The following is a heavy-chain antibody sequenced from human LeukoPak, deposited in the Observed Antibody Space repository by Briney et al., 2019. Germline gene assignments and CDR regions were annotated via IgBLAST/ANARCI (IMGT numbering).Heavy chain of an antibody. V-gene: IGHV5-51*01. J-gene: IGHJ3*01. Sequence: GESLKISCKTSGYTFINFWIAWVRQVPGKGLEWMGIIHPGDSDTRYSRSFQGQVNISVDKSISTAYLQWNSLKASDTAMYYCARRGLSGYCSATTCYDAFDLWGQGIMVTVSS. CDR3: ARRGLSGYCSATTCYDAFDL. CDR1: GYTFINFW. D-gene: IGHD2-15*01. CDR2: IHPGDSDT.